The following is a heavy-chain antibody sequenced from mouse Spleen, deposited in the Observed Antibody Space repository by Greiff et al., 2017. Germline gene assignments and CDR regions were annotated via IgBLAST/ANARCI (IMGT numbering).Heavy chain of an antibody. J-gene: IGHJ4*01. CDR3: ATTTGAYAMDY. CDR2: ISSGSSTI. Sequence: EVMLVESGGGLVKPGGSLKLSCAASGFTFSDYGMHWVRQAPEKGLEWVAYISSGSSTIYYADTVKGRFTISRDNAKNTLFLQMTSLRSEDTAMYYCATTTGAYAMDYWGQGTSVTVSS. D-gene: IGHD4-1*02. V-gene: IGHV5-17*01. CDR1: GFTFSDYG.